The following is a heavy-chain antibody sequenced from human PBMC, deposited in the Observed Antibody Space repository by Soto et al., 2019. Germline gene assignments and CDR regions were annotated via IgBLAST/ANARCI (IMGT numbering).Heavy chain of an antibody. J-gene: IGHJ6*02. Sequence: SVKVSCKASGGTFSSYAISWVRQAPGQGLEWMGGIIPIFGTANYAQKFQGRVTITADESTSTAYMELSSLRSEDTAVYYCARDPAYYDFWSGYDYYGMDVWGQGTTVTVSS. CDR2: IIPIFGTA. V-gene: IGHV1-69*13. D-gene: IGHD3-3*01. CDR1: GGTFSSYA. CDR3: ARDPAYYDFWSGYDYYGMDV.